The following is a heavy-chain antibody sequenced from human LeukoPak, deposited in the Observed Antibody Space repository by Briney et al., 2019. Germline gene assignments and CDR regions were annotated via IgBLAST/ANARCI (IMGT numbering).Heavy chain of an antibody. CDR2: ISYDGSNK. V-gene: IGHV3-30*03. CDR3: ARDRQDIVVVPAAPPRDGFDP. Sequence: GGSLRLSCAASGFTFSSYGMHWVRQAPGKGLEWVAVISYDGSNKYYADSVKGRFTISRDNSKNTLYLQMNSLRAEDTAVYYCARDRQDIVVVPAAPPRDGFDPWGQGTLVTVSS. D-gene: IGHD2-2*01. CDR1: GFTFSSYG. J-gene: IGHJ5*02.